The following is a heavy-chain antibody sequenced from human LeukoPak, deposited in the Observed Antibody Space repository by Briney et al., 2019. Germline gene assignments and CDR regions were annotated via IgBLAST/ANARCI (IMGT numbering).Heavy chain of an antibody. J-gene: IGHJ4*02. D-gene: IGHD5-18*01. Sequence: SETLSLTCTVSGDSISSSEDHWTWIRQHPGKALEWIGYTSYSGYPDSNPSLKSRVTISVDTSKNQFSLKLSSVTAADTAVYYCSRGVQLRYWGQGTLVTVSS. CDR3: SRGVQLRY. CDR2: TSYSGYP. V-gene: IGHV4-31*03. CDR1: GDSISSSEDH.